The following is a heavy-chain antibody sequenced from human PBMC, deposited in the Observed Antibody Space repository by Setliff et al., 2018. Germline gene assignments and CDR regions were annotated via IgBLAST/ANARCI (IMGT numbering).Heavy chain of an antibody. J-gene: IGHJ4*02. D-gene: IGHD5-12*01. Sequence: LSLTCTVSGGSISTYYWSWIRQPPGKGLEWIGYVYYSGTANYSPSLRSRLTISVDTSKNQFSLKLRSVTAADTAVYYCARGGTFRYFDFWGQGAPVTVSS. CDR2: VYYSGTA. V-gene: IGHV4-59*01. CDR3: ARGGTFRYFDF. CDR1: GGSISTYY.